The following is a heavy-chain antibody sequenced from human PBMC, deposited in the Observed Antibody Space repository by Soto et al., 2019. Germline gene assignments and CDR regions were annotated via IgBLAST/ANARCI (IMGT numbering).Heavy chain of an antibody. CDR2: SYYSGST. J-gene: IGHJ4*02. CDR3: ARVKDGYSSFDY. Sequence: QVQLQESGPGLVKPSQTLSLTCTVSGGAISRGGYYWSWIRQHPGKGLEWIGYSYYSGSTYYNPSLKSRVTISVDTSKNQFSLKLSSVTAADTAVYYCARVKDGYSSFDYWGQGTLVTVAS. V-gene: IGHV4-31*03. D-gene: IGHD4-4*01. CDR1: GGAISRGGYY.